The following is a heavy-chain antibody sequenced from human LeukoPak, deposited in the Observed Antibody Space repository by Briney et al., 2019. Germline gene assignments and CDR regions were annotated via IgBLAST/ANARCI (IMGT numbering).Heavy chain of an antibody. J-gene: IGHJ4*01. CDR1: GFTFSRYA. Sequence: GGSLRLSCVASGFTFSRYAMSWVRQAPGKGLEWVSVISGSGGSTYYADSVKSRFTISRDNSKNTLYLQMNSLRADDTAVYYCAKDRGDSSGYYYRGGTDYWGQGTLVTVSS. CDR2: ISGSGGST. V-gene: IGHV3-23*01. CDR3: AKDRGDSSGYYYRGGTDY. D-gene: IGHD3-22*01.